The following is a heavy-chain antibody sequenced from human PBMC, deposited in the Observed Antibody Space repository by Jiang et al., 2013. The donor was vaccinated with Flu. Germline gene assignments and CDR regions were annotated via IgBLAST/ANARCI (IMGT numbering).Heavy chain of an antibody. CDR2: SITVGAP. CDR3: ARGDRAEWPSTRSKTHYYYYYMDV. CDR1: SSYY. J-gene: IGHJ6*03. D-gene: IGHD3-3*01. Sequence: SSYYWSWIRQPPREGTWSGLGISITVGAPTTTPPSKSRVTISVDTSKNQXSLKLSSVTAADTAVYYCARGDRAEWPSTRSKTHYYYYYMDVWGKGTTVTVSS. V-gene: IGHV4-59*01.